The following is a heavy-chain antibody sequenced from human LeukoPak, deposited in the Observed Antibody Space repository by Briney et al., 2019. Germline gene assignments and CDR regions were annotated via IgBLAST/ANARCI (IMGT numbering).Heavy chain of an antibody. D-gene: IGHD2-2*01. CDR1: GFTFSSYA. V-gene: IGHV3-48*03. CDR2: ISSSGTTI. J-gene: IGHJ4*02. Sequence: PGGSLRLSCAASGFTFSSYAMHWVRQAPGKGLQWVSDISSSGTTIYYADSVKGRFTISRDNAKNSLYLQMNSLRAEDTAVYYCARKYCSTTSCLFDNWGQGTLVTVSS. CDR3: ARKYCSTTSCLFDN.